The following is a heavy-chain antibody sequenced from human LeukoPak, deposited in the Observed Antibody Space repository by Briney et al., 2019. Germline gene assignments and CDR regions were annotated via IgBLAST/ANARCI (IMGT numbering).Heavy chain of an antibody. V-gene: IGHV3-74*03. CDR2: TNTDGSST. Sequence: GGSLRLSCAASGFTFSSYWMHWVRQAPGKGLVWVSGTNTDGSSTMYADSVKGRFTISRDTAKNSLYLQMNSLRAEDTAVYYCARDQGVVLVPAAMSDWGQGTLVTVSS. J-gene: IGHJ4*02. CDR3: ARDQGVVLVPAAMSD. CDR1: GFTFSSYW. D-gene: IGHD2-2*01.